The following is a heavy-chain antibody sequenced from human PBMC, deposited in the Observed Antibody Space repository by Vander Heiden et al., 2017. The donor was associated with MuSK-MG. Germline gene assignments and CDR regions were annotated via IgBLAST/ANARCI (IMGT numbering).Heavy chain of an antibody. D-gene: IGHD3-3*01. J-gene: IGHJ4*02. CDR2: VYYSGST. CDR3: ARHFSRLWRGYPYFDY. CDR1: CGSISCRSYY. V-gene: IGHV4-39*01. Sequence: HLRLHASVPGLVKPSEPLSLTCTVSCGSISCRSYYWGWIRHPPGKGLECIGGVYYSGSTYYNTTLKSRVHISVDTSKNQFSRKPSSVTAADTAVYYCARHFSRLWRGYPYFDYWGQGTLVTVSS.